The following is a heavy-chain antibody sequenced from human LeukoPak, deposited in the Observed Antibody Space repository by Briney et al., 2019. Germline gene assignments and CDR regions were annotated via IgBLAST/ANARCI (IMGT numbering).Heavy chain of an antibody. CDR2: ISGSGGST. CDR1: GFTFSSYA. J-gene: IGHJ5*02. CDR3: ARDRLNRSGWSP. Sequence: PGGSLRLSCAASGFTFSSYAMSWVRQAPGKGLEWVSAISGSGGSTYYADSVKGRFTISRDNSKNTLYLQMNSLRAEDTAVYYCARDRLNRSGWSPWGQGTLVTVSS. V-gene: IGHV3-23*01. D-gene: IGHD6-19*01.